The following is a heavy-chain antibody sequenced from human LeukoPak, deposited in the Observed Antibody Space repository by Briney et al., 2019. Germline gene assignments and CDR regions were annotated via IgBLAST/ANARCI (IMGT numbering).Heavy chain of an antibody. J-gene: IGHJ1*01. Sequence: SETLSLTCNVSGGSIRGYYWSWIRQPPGKGLEWIGYIYSSGSTNYNPSLKSRVTMSVDTSKNQFSLKVSSVTAADTAVYYCARRLLGYCSGGSCYSGYIQYWGQGTLVTVSS. V-gene: IGHV4-59*01. D-gene: IGHD2-15*01. CDR3: ARRLLGYCSGGSCYSGYIQY. CDR1: GGSIRGYY. CDR2: IYSSGST.